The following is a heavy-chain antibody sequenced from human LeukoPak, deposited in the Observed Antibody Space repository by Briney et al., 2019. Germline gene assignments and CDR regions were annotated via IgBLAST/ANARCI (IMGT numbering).Heavy chain of an antibody. D-gene: IGHD4-23*01. Sequence: PGGSLRLSCAPSGFTFSSYSMNWVRQAPGKGLEWVSYISSSTNTIYYADSVKGRFTISRDNAKNSLFLQMNSLRDEDTAVYYCARGGYGANDDAFDIWGQGTMVTVSS. J-gene: IGHJ3*02. CDR3: ARGGYGANDDAFDI. CDR1: GFTFSSYS. V-gene: IGHV3-48*02. CDR2: ISSSTNTI.